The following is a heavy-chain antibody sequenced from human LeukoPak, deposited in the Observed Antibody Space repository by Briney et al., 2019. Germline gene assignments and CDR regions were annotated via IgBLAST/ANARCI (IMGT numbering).Heavy chain of an antibody. CDR2: FDPEDGET. Sequence: ASVKVSCKVSGYTLTELSMHWVRQAPGKGLEWMGGFDPEDGETIYAQKFQGRVTMTEDTSTDTAYVELSSLRSEDTAVYYCATDFGPLAAAHYWGQGTLVTVSS. J-gene: IGHJ4*02. CDR3: ATDFGPLAAAHY. CDR1: GYTLTELS. D-gene: IGHD6-13*01. V-gene: IGHV1-24*01.